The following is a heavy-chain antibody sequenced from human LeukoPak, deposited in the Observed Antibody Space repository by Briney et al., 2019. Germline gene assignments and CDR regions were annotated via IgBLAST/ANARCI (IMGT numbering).Heavy chain of an antibody. Sequence: SQTLSLTCTVSGGSISSGGYYWSWIRQPPGKGLEWIGYIYHSGSTYYNPSLKSRVTISVDRSKNQFSLKLSSVTAADTAVYYCASRITMVRGAGRTKKENDYWGQGTLVTVSS. V-gene: IGHV4-30-2*01. CDR3: ASRITMVRGAGRTKKENDY. CDR1: GGSISSGGYY. CDR2: IYHSGST. J-gene: IGHJ4*02. D-gene: IGHD3-10*01.